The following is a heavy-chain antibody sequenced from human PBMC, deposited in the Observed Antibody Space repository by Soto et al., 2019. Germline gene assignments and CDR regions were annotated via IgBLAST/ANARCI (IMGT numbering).Heavy chain of an antibody. V-gene: IGHV4-59*01. Sequence: ETLSLTCTVSGGSISDFYWSWIRQPPGKGLEWIGYIYYSGSTNYNPSLKSRVTISVDTSKNQFSLNLRSMSPADTAVYYCARVGGLAARTFDYWGPGTLVTVSS. J-gene: IGHJ4*02. CDR3: ARVGGLAARTFDY. D-gene: IGHD6-6*01. CDR1: GGSISDFY. CDR2: IYYSGST.